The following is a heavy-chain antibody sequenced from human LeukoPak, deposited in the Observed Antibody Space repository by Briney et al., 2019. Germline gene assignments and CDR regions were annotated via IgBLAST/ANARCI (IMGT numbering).Heavy chain of an antibody. V-gene: IGHV3-20*04. D-gene: IGHD5-12*01. J-gene: IGHJ4*01. CDR3: ARGLTLIVATAFDY. CDR1: GFTFDDYG. CDR2: INWNGGST. Sequence: GGSLRLSCAASGFTFDDYGMSWVRQAPGKGLEWVSGINWNGGSTGYADSVKGRFTISRDNAKNSLYLQMNSLRAEDTALYYCARGLTLIVATAFDYWGHGTLVTVSS.